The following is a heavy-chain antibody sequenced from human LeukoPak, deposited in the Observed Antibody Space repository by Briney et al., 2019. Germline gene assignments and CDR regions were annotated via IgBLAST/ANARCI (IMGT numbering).Heavy chain of an antibody. D-gene: IGHD3-22*01. V-gene: IGHV1-8*01. J-gene: IGHJ3*02. CDR3: ARGGRVVVITDGGGAFDI. CDR2: MNPNSGNT. CDR1: GYTFTSYD. Sequence: GASVKVSCKASGYTFTSYDINWVRQATGQGLEWMGWMNPNSGNTSYAQKFQGRVTMTRDTSTSTVYMELSSLRSEDTAVYYCARGGRVVVITDGGGAFDIWGQGTMVTVSS.